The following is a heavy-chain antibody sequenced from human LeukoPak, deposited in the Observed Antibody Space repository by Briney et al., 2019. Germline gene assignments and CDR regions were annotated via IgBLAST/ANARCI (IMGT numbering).Heavy chain of an antibody. V-gene: IGHV3-48*03. CDR2: ISSSGSTI. D-gene: IGHD3-10*01. J-gene: IGHJ5*02. Sequence: GGSLRLSCAASGFTFSSYEMNWVRQAPGKGLEWVAYISSSGSTIYYADSVKGRFTIARDNAKHSLSLQMNSLRAEGTAVYYCPRPLMYYYGSESYFWFDPWGQGTLVTVSS. CDR3: PRPLMYYYGSESYFWFDP. CDR1: GFTFSSYE.